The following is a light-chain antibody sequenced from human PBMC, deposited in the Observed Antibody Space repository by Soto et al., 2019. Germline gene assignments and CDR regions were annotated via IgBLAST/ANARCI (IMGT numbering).Light chain of an antibody. V-gene: IGKV3-15*01. CDR2: GAS. Sequence: QSPGTLSVSPRESSTLSCRASQSVSSNLVWYQHKPGQAPRLLMYGASTRATGIPARFSGSGSGAEFTLTISSLQSEDIAMYYCQQHDILPITFGQGTRLEIK. CDR1: QSVSSN. J-gene: IGKJ5*01. CDR3: QQHDILPIT.